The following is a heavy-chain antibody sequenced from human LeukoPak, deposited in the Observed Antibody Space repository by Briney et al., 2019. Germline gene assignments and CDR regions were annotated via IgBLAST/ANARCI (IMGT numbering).Heavy chain of an antibody. CDR2: IYYSVSSEST. CDR3: ARHTRVGFGDR. D-gene: IGHD3-10*01. Sequence: SETQSLTCTVSGTSISSTPYDWGWIGQPPGKGLEWIATIYYSVSSESTSYNPSLKSRVTMSVDTSKNQLSLKLISVTAADTAVYYCARHTRVGFGDRWGQGTLVTVSS. V-gene: IGHV4-39*01. CDR1: GTSISSTPYD. J-gene: IGHJ5*02.